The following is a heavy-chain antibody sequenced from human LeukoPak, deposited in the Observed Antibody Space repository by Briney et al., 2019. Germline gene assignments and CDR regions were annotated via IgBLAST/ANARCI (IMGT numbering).Heavy chain of an antibody. CDR3: AREAVVPAAIVGPFDY. Sequence: ASVKVSCKASGYTFTSYGISWVRQAPGQGLEWMGRIIPTLGIANYAQKFQGRVTITADKSTSTAYMELSSLRSEDTAVYYCAREAVVPAAIVGPFDYWGQGTLVTVSS. J-gene: IGHJ4*02. CDR2: IIPTLGIA. CDR1: GYTFTSYG. V-gene: IGHV1-69*04. D-gene: IGHD2-2*01.